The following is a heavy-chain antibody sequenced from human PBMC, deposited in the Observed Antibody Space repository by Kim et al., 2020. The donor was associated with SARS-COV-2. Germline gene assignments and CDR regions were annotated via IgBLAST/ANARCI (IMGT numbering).Heavy chain of an antibody. D-gene: IGHD1-1*01. J-gene: IGHJ4*02. CDR2: VSGSGGST. CDR1: GFTFSSYA. V-gene: IGHV3-23*01. CDR3: AKGESNNCSFFDY. Sequence: GGSLRLSCAASGFTFSSYAMSWVRQAPGKGPEWVSLVSGSGGSTYHADSVKGRFAISRDNSKKTLYLQMNSLRAEDTALYYCAKGESNNCSFFDYWRQGT.